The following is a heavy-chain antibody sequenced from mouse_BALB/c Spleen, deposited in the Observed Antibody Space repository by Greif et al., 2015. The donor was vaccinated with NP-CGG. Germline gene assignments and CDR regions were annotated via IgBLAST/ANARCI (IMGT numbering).Heavy chain of an antibody. CDR1: GFNIKDTY. V-gene: IGHV14-3*02. Sequence: EVQLQESGAELVKPGASVKLSCTASGFNIKDTYMHWVKQRPEQGLEWIGRIDPANGNTKYDPKFQGKATITADTSSNTAYLQLSSLTSEDTAAYYCAPYYYGSSVFAYWGQGTLVTVSA. CDR3: APYYYGSSVFAY. CDR2: IDPANGNT. J-gene: IGHJ3*01. D-gene: IGHD1-1*01.